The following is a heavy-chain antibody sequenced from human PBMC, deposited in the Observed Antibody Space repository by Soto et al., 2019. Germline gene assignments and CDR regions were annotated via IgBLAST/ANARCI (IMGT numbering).Heavy chain of an antibody. V-gene: IGHV4-31*03. Sequence: PSETLSLTCTVSGGSISSGGYYWTWIRQHPGKGLEWIGYIYYSGSTYYNPSLKSRVTISVDTSKNQFSLKLSSVTAADTAVYYCARDLQYSRLFYGMDVWGQGTTVTVS. CDR3: ARDLQYSRLFYGMDV. CDR1: GGSISSGGYY. D-gene: IGHD6-13*01. CDR2: IYYSGST. J-gene: IGHJ6*02.